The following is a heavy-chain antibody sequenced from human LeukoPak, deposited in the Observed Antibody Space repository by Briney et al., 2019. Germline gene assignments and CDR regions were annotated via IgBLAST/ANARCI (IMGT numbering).Heavy chain of an antibody. J-gene: IGHJ4*02. V-gene: IGHV3-21*01. CDR2: ISSSSSYI. CDR1: GFTFGTYW. Sequence: KAGGSLRLSCAASGFTFGTYWMTWVRQAPGKGLEWVSSISSSSSYIYYADSVKGRFTISRDNAKNSLYLQMNSLRAEDTAVYYCARALRGDYYDSSGIFGNWGQGTLVTVSS. CDR3: ARALRGDYYDSSGIFGN. D-gene: IGHD3-22*01.